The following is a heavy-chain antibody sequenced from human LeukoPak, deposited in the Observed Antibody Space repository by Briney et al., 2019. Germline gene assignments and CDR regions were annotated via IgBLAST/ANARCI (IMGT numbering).Heavy chain of an antibody. CDR1: GFTFSGFW. D-gene: IGHD6-13*01. J-gene: IGHJ4*02. CDR2: INSDGSEG. V-gene: IGHV3-7*01. Sequence: GGSLRLSCAVSGFTFSGFWMSWSRQAPGKGLEWVASINSDGSEGYYADVVKGRFTISRDNAKNSLYLQINSLRAEDTAVYYCARDSSSSWYWGDYWGQGTLVTVSS. CDR3: ARDSSSSWYWGDY.